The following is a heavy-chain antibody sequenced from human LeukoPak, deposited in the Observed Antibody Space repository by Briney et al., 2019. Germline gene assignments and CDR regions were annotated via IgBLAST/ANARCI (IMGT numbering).Heavy chain of an antibody. CDR1: GYTFTSYG. Sequence: ASVKVSCKASGYTFTSYGISWVRQAPGQGLKWMGWISAYNGNTNYAQKLQGRVTMTTDTSTSTAHMELRSLRYDDTAVYYCARDGRFAAYEPDYWGQGTLVTVSS. J-gene: IGHJ4*02. CDR3: ARDGRFAAYEPDY. V-gene: IGHV1-18*01. D-gene: IGHD1-26*01. CDR2: ISAYNGNT.